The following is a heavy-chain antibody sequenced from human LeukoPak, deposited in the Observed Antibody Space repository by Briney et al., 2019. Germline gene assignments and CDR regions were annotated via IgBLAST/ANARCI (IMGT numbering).Heavy chain of an antibody. CDR1: GGSIDIYY. D-gene: IGHD3-22*01. V-gene: IGHV4-59*08. J-gene: IGHJ3*02. CDR3: ARQRLGYDTSAYHANDAFDI. Sequence: SETLSLTCAVSGGSIDIYYWSWIRQPPGKGLEWIGYICYSGSTNYNHSPKTRVTISLDTSKKHFSLQLSSVTAADTAVYYCARQRLGYDTSAYHANDAFDIWGLGTVVTVSS. CDR2: ICYSGST.